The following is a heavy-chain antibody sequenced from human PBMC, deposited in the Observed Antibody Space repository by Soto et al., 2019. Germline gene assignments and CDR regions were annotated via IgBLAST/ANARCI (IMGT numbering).Heavy chain of an antibody. J-gene: IGHJ4*02. D-gene: IGHD5-12*01. Sequence: QVQLVESGGGLVKPGGSMRLSCAASGFSFSDQYMSWIRQAPGKGLEWVSYISSSSNYIDYADSVKGRFTISRHNAKSSLFLQTNSLRAEATAVYYCVLIDGYPRWGQGPLVTVSS. CDR2: ISSSSNYI. CDR1: GFSFSDQY. V-gene: IGHV3-11*06. CDR3: VLIDGYPR.